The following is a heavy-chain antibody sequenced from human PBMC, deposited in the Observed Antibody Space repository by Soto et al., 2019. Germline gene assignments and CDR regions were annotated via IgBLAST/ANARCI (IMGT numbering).Heavy chain of an antibody. CDR2: INPSGGHT. CDR1: GNTFSNYY. V-gene: IGHV1-46*03. J-gene: IGHJ4*02. CDR3: ARGGHVVVVTAAFDY. Sequence: CKASGNTFSNYYIHWVRQAPGQGLEWMGTINPSGGHTTYAQKFLGRVTMTRDTSTSTLYMELTSLRSEDTAVYYCARGGHVVVVTAAFDYWGQGTLVTSPQ. D-gene: IGHD2-21*02.